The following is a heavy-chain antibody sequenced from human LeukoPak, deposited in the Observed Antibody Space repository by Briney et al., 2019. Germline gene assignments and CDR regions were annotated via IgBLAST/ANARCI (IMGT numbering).Heavy chain of an antibody. CDR3: VSVRSGYCCGDSCSTFDY. Sequence: GGSLRLSCVTRLFTSISYAMCLVLQAPGKGLEWVSAISGSGGSTYYADSVKGRFTISRDNSKNTLYLQMNSLRAEDKAVYYCVSVRSGYCCGDSCSTFDYGGQGTLVTVSS. D-gene: IGHD2-15*01. CDR1: LFTSISYA. CDR2: ISGSGGST. V-gene: IGHV3-23*01. J-gene: IGHJ4*02.